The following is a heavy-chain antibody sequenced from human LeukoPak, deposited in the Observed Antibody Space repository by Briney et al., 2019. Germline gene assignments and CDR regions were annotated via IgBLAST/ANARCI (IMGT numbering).Heavy chain of an antibody. CDR3: ARHPRQWELPPFDY. CDR2: INPSGGST. Sequence: ASVKVSCKVSGNTFTTYGISWVRQAPGQGLEWMGIINPSGGSTSYAQKFQGRVTMTRDTSTSTVYMELSSLRSEDTAVYYCARHPRQWELPPFDYWGQGTLVTVSS. V-gene: IGHV1-46*01. D-gene: IGHD1-26*01. J-gene: IGHJ4*02. CDR1: GNTFTTYG.